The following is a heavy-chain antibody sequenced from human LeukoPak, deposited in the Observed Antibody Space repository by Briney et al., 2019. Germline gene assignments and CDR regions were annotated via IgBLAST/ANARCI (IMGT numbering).Heavy chain of an antibody. D-gene: IGHD5-12*01. J-gene: IGHJ6*04. Sequence: SETLSLTCAVYGGSFSGYYWSWIRQPPGKGLEWIGEINHSGSTNYNPSLKSRVTISVDTSKNQFSLKLSSVTAADTAVYYCARIVATVMDVWGKGTTVTVSS. CDR3: ARIVATVMDV. CDR2: INHSGST. V-gene: IGHV4-34*01. CDR1: GGSFSGYY.